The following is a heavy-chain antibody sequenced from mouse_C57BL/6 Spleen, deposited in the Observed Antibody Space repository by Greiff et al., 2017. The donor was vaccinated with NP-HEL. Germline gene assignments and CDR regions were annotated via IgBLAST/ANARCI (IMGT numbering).Heavy chain of an antibody. CDR3: ARNGPSYAMDY. Sequence: QVQLQQSGPGLVQPSQSLSITCTVSGFSLTSSGVHWVRQSPGKGLEWLGVIWSGGSTDYNAAFISRLSISKDNSKSQVFFKMNSLQADDTAIYYCARNGPSYAMDYWGQGTSVTVSS. J-gene: IGHJ4*01. CDR2: IWSGGST. V-gene: IGHV2-2*01. CDR1: GFSLTSSG.